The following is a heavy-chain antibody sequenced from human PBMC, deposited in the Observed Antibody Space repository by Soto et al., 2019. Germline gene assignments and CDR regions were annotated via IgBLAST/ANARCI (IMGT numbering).Heavy chain of an antibody. D-gene: IGHD3-10*01. CDR2: IKQDGSEA. V-gene: IGHV3-7*01. CDR3: ARALVHGGDF. J-gene: IGHJ4*02. Sequence: GGSLRLSCAASGFTFSNYWMAWVRQAPGKGLEWVANIKQDGSEANFVDSVKGRFTISRDNAKNSLHLQMNSLRAEDTAVYYCARALVHGGDFWGQGTLVTVSS. CDR1: GFTFSNYW.